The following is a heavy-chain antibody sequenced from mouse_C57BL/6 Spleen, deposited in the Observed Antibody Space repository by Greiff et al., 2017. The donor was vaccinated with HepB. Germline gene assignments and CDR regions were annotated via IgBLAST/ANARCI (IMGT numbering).Heavy chain of an antibody. V-gene: IGHV5-4*01. CDR1: GFTFSSYA. CDR2: ISDGGSYT. D-gene: IGHD2-10*02. Sequence: EVQVVESGGGLVKPGGSLKLSCAASGFTFSSYAMSWVRQTPEKRLEWVATISDGGSYTYYPDNVKGRFTISRDNAKNNLYLQMSHLKSEDTAMYYCAREESSAAWFAYWGQGTLVTVSA. CDR3: AREESSAAWFAY. J-gene: IGHJ3*01.